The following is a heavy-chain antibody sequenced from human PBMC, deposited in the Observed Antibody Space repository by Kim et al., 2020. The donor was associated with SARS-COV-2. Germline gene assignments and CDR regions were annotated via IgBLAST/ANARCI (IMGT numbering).Heavy chain of an antibody. D-gene: IGHD6-19*01. CDR3: ARLSYSSGWYDY. V-gene: IGHV4-59*01. J-gene: IGHJ4*02. Sequence: NYNPSRKSRVTISVDTSKNQFSLKLRSVTAADTAVYYCARLSYSSGWYDYWGQGTLVTVSS.